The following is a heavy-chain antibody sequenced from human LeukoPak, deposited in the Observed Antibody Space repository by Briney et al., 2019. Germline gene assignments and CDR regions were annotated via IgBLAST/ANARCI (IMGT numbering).Heavy chain of an antibody. V-gene: IGHV1-58*02. D-gene: IGHD4-11*01. J-gene: IGHJ6*02. CDR2: IVVGSGNT. CDR3: ARTVITREYYYYGMDV. Sequence: ASVKVSCKASGFTFTSSAMQWVRQARGQRLEWIGWIVVGSGNTNYAQKFQERVTITRDMSTSTAYMELSSLRSEDTAVYYCARTVITREYYYYGMDVWGQGTTVTVSS. CDR1: GFTFTSSA.